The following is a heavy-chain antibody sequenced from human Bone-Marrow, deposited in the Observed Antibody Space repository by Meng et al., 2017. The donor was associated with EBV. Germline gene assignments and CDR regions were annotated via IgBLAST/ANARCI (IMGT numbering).Heavy chain of an antibody. V-gene: IGHV1-69*01. Sequence: VQLVRSGAEVKKPGSSVKVSCKTSGGTFRSDAISWVRQAPGQGLEWMGGLIPMSDAPHYAQKFQGRVTITADESTSTHYMDLSGLRSEDTAVYYCASESGRGFTPDYWGQGTLVTVSS. J-gene: IGHJ4*02. D-gene: IGHD3-10*01. CDR1: GGTFRSDA. CDR2: LIPMSDAP. CDR3: ASESGRGFTPDY.